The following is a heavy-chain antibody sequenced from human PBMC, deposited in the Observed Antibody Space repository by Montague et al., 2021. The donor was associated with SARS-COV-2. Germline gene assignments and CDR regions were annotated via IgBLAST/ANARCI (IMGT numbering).Heavy chain of an antibody. D-gene: IGHD1-26*01. CDR2: IYYNGNT. Sequence: SETLSLTCTVSGGSISTYYWNWIRQPPGKGLEWIGYIYYNGNTAYNPSLKSRVTISVDTSKNQFSLKLTSVTVADTAVYYCASDRETTTDKFYGLDVWGQGTTVTVSS. V-gene: IGHV4-59*01. CDR3: ASDRETTTDKFYGLDV. CDR1: GGSISTYY. J-gene: IGHJ6*02.